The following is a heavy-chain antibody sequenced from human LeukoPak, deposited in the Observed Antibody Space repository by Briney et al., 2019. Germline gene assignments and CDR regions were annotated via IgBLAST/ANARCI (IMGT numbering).Heavy chain of an antibody. CDR3: ARGSNYDFWSGKFANFDY. Sequence: ASVKVSCKASGYTFTSYDINWVRQATGQGLEWMGWMNPNSGNTGYAQKFQGRVTITRNTSISTAYMELSSLRSEDTAVYYCARGSNYDFWSGKFANFDYWGQGTLVTVSS. J-gene: IGHJ4*02. CDR1: GYTFTSYD. V-gene: IGHV1-8*03. CDR2: MNPNSGNT. D-gene: IGHD3-3*01.